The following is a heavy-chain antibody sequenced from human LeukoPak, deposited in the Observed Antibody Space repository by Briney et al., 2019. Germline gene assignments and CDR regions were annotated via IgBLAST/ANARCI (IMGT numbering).Heavy chain of an antibody. D-gene: IGHD2-2*01. V-gene: IGHV5-51*01. CDR3: ALQYCSSTSCYARRYYYYGMDV. Sequence: GESLKIPCNGSGYSFTSYWIGWVRQMPGKGLEGMGTIYPGDSDTRYSPSFQGQVTISADKSISTAYLQWRSLKASDTAMYYCALQYCSSTSCYARRYYYYGMDVWGQGTTVTVSS. CDR2: IYPGDSDT. J-gene: IGHJ6*02. CDR1: GYSFTSYW.